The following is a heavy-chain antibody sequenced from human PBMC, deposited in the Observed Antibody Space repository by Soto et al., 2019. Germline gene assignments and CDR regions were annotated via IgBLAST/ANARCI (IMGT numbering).Heavy chain of an antibody. CDR1: GYTFTSYG. D-gene: IGHD3-10*01. CDR3: AREQARKGLLWFGDPRDDWFDP. J-gene: IGHJ5*02. CDR2: ISAYNGNT. Sequence: GASVKVSCKASGYTFTSYGISWVRQAPGQGLEWMGWISAYNGNTNYAQKLQGRVTMTTGTSTSTAYMELRSLRSDDTAVYYCAREQARKGLLWFGDPRDDWFDPWGQGTLVTVSS. V-gene: IGHV1-18*01.